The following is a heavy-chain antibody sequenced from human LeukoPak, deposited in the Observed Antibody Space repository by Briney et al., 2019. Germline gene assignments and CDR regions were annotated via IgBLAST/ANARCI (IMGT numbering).Heavy chain of an antibody. CDR2: ISGSGGSS. V-gene: IGHV3-23*01. D-gene: IGHD5-24*01. CDR1: GFTFSSYA. Sequence: GGSLRLSCAASGFTFSSYAMSWVRQAPGKGLEWVSAISGSGGSSYYADSVKGRFTISRDNSKNTLYLQMNSLRAEDTAIYYCAKGMAPYYYYYMDVWGKGTTVTVSS. J-gene: IGHJ6*03. CDR3: AKGMAPYYYYYMDV.